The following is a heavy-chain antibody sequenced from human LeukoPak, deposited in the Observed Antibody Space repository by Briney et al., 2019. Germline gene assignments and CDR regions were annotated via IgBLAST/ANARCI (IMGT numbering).Heavy chain of an antibody. V-gene: IGHV4-4*02. J-gene: IGHJ4*02. Sequence: SGTLSLTCAVSGGSISSSNWWSWVRQPPGKGLEWIGEIYHSGSTNYNPSLKSRVTISVDKSKNQFSLKLSSVTAADTAVYYCARDMEVSGSGSYYIPGVFDYWGQGTLVTVSS. CDR2: IYHSGST. D-gene: IGHD3-10*01. CDR1: GGSISSSNW. CDR3: ARDMEVSGSGSYYIPGVFDY.